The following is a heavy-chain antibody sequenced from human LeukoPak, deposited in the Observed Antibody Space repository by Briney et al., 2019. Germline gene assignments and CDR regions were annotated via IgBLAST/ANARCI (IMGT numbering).Heavy chain of an antibody. CDR3: ARDATQYLRYGYFDY. V-gene: IGHV3-21*01. J-gene: IGHJ4*02. Sequence: GGSLRLSCAASGFTFSSSAMNWVRQAPGKGLEWVSSINQISSHIYYAESVRGRFSISRDNAKNSVYLQMDSLRAEDTAIYYCARDATQYLRYGYFDYWGPGILVTVSS. CDR2: INQISSHI. CDR1: GFTFSSSA. D-gene: IGHD3-9*01.